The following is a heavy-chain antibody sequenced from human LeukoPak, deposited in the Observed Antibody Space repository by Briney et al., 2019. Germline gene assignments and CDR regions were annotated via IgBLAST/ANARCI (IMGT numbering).Heavy chain of an antibody. J-gene: IGHJ3*02. D-gene: IGHD3-22*01. V-gene: IGHV3-66*01. CDR2: IYSGGST. CDR3: ARDVIVVAPNDAFDI. CDR1: GFTVSSNY. Sequence: PGGSLRLSCAASGFTVSSNYMSWVRQAPGKGLEWVSVIYSGGSTYYADSVKGRFTISRDNSKNTLYLQMNSLRAEDTAVYYCARDVIVVAPNDAFDIWGQGTMVTVSS.